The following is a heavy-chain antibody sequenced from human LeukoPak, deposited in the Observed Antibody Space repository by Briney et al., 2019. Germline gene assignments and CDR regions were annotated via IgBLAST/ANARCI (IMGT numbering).Heavy chain of an antibody. Sequence: ATVKVFCKASGYTYTSYGISCVRQAPGQGFEWMGWISAYNGNTKYAQKLQGRVTMTTDTSTSTAYMELRSLRSDDTAVYYCARSSDLWFGELFLFDYWGQGTLVTVSS. J-gene: IGHJ4*02. V-gene: IGHV1-18*01. CDR1: GYTYTSYG. CDR2: ISAYNGNT. CDR3: ARSSDLWFGELFLFDY. D-gene: IGHD3-10*01.